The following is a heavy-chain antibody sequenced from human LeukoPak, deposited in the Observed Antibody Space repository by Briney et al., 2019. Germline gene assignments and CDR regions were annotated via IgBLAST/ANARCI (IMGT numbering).Heavy chain of an antibody. CDR2: MNPHSGGT. V-gene: IGHV1-2*02. CDR3: ARALTSRSFFDY. CDR1: GYSFTGYY. D-gene: IGHD3-10*01. J-gene: IGHJ4*02. Sequence: ASVKVSCKASGYSFTGYYMHWVRRAPGQGLEWGGWMNPHSGGTNDAQKFQGRVTMTRDTSISTAYMELSRLTSDDTAVYFCARALTSRSFFDYWGQGTLVTVSS.